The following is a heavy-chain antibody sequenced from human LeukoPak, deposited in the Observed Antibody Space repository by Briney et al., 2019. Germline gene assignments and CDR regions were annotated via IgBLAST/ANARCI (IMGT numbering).Heavy chain of an antibody. Sequence: ASVKVSCKASGYTFTGYYMHWVRQAPGQGLEWMGIINPSGGSTSYAQKFQGRVTMTRDTSTSTVYMELSSLRSEDTAVYYCARESFAMVRGGNWFDPWGQGTPVTVSS. CDR3: ARESFAMVRGGNWFDP. CDR1: GYTFTGYY. CDR2: INPSGGST. D-gene: IGHD3-10*01. V-gene: IGHV1-46*01. J-gene: IGHJ5*02.